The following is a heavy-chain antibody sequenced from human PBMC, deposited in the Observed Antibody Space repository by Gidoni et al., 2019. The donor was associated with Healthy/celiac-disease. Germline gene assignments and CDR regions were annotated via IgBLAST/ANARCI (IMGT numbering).Heavy chain of an antibody. J-gene: IGHJ4*02. CDR3: ARLRSMRGIAVAGARALDY. V-gene: IGHV5-51*01. CDR1: GYSFTSYW. CDR2: IYPGDSDT. D-gene: IGHD6-19*01. Sequence: EVQLVQSGAEVTKPGESLKISCKGSGYSFTSYWIGWVRQMPGKGLEWMGIIYPGDSDTRYSPSFQGQVTISADKSISTAYLQWSSLKASDTAMYYCARLRSMRGIAVAGARALDYWGQGTLVTVSS.